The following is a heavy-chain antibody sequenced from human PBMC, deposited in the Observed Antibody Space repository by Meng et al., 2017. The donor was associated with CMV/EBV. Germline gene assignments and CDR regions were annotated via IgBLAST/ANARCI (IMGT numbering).Heavy chain of an antibody. Sequence: SVKVSCKASGGTFISYAISWVRQAPGQGREWMGGIIPIFGTANYAQKFQGRVTITTDESTSTAYMELSSLRSEDTAVYYCVRSYCSSTSCYIPPEYFQHWGQGTLVTVSS. J-gene: IGHJ1*01. D-gene: IGHD2-2*02. CDR1: GGTFISYA. CDR2: IIPIFGTA. V-gene: IGHV1-69*05. CDR3: VRSYCSSTSCYIPPEYFQH.